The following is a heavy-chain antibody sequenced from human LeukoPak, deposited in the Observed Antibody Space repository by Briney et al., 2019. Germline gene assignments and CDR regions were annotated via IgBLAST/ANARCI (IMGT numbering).Heavy chain of an antibody. J-gene: IGHJ5*02. CDR1: GGSISSSYYY. CDR2: IYYSEST. CDR3: ARLESSSPRGWFDA. D-gene: IGHD5-24*01. V-gene: IGHV4-39*01. Sequence: KPSETLSLTCTVSGGSISSSYYYWGWIRQPPGKGLEWIGSIYYSESTYYNPSLKSRVTISVDTSKNQFSLRLSSVTAADTAVYYCARLESSSPRGWFDAGGQGILVTVSS.